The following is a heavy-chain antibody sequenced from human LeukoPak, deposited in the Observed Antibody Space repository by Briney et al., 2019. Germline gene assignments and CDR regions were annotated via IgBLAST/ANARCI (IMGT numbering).Heavy chain of an antibody. D-gene: IGHD1-26*01. CDR3: ASGGGSPFSAFDI. V-gene: IGHV3-66*01. J-gene: IGHJ3*02. CDR2: FYSGGST. CDR1: GFTVSSHY. Sequence: GGSLRLSCAASGFTVSSHYMSWVRQAPGKALEWVSAFYSGGSTYYADSVKGRFTISRDNSKNTLFPQMNSLRVEDTAVYYCASGGGSPFSAFDIWGQGTMVTVSS.